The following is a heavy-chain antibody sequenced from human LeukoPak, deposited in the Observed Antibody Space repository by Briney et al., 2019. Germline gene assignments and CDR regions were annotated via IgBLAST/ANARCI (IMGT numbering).Heavy chain of an antibody. CDR1: GYTFTSHG. V-gene: IGHV1-18*01. CDR3: ARSSGSRDFGAFDI. D-gene: IGHD3-22*01. CDR2: ISAYNGNT. Sequence: ASVKVSCKASGYTFTSHGISWVRQAPGQGLEWMGWISAYNGNTNYAQKLQGRVTMTTDTSTSTAYMELRSLRSDDTAVYYCARSSGSRDFGAFDIWGQGTMVTVSS. J-gene: IGHJ3*02.